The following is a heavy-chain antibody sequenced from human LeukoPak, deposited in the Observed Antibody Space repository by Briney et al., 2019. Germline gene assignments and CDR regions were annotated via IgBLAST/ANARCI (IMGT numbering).Heavy chain of an antibody. CDR3: AKSPRSAADTWFDP. CDR1: GFTFSSYA. Sequence: GGSLRLSCAASGFTFSSYAMSWVRQAPGKGLEWVSGISGSGGNTYYAGPVKGRFTISRDNSKNTLYLQMHSLTVEDTAVYYCAKSPRSAADTWFDPWGQGTLVTVSS. V-gene: IGHV3-23*01. J-gene: IGHJ5*02. CDR2: ISGSGGNT. D-gene: IGHD6-13*01.